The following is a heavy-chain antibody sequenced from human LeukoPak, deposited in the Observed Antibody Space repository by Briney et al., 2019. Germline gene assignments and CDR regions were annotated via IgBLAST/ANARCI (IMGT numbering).Heavy chain of an antibody. J-gene: IGHJ6*02. CDR1: GGTFCSYA. V-gene: IGHV1-69*04. CDR3: ARTHYDFWSGYFEVPYGMDV. D-gene: IGHD3-3*01. Sequence: GASVKVSCKASGGTFCSYAISWVRQAPGQGLEWMGRIIPILGIANYAQKFQGRVTITADKSTSTAYMELSSLRSEDTAVYYCARTHYDFWSGYFEVPYGMDVWGQGTTVTVSS. CDR2: IIPILGIA.